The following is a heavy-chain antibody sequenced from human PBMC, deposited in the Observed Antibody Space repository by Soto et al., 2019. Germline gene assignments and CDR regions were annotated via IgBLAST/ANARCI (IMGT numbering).Heavy chain of an antibody. J-gene: IGHJ4*02. CDR1: GFTFSSQA. Sequence: SLRLSCATSGFTFSSQAMNWVRQAPGRVLEWVSYISSGSGTTIYYAHSVRGRFTISRDNAKNSLYLQMDSLRDDDTAVYYCARHGATDSDFDYWGQGTLVTVSS. D-gene: IGHD4-4*01. V-gene: IGHV3-48*02. CDR3: ARHGATDSDFDY. CDR2: ISSGSGTTI.